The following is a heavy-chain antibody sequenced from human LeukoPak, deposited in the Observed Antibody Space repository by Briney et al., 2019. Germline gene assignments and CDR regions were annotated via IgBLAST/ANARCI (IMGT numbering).Heavy chain of an antibody. CDR3: ARAIVGGIWSAGF. CDR2: ITPNSGDT. Sequence: ASVKVSCKTSGYTFTGYYVHWVRQAPGQGLEWMGRITPNSGDTIYAQKFQGRATMTRDTSISAAYMELNSLTSDDTAIYYCARAIVGGIWSAGFWGQGALVTVSS. V-gene: IGHV1-2*06. D-gene: IGHD3-3*01. J-gene: IGHJ4*02. CDR1: GYTFTGYY.